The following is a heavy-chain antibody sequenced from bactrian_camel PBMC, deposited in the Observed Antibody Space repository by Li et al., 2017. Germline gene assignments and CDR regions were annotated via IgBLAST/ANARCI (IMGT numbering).Heavy chain of an antibody. CDR1: GDTGSTHC. CDR3: AAKGEPDCYSGSSWPYNY. D-gene: IGHD3*01. Sequence: VQLVESGGGSVQAGGSLRLSCAASGDTGSTHCMGWIRQAPGKEREGIATIDGYGGTSVADSVKGRFAISQDNAKNTLYLQMNSLKPEDTAMYYCAAKGEPDCYSGSSWPYNYWGQGTQVTVS. J-gene: IGHJ4*01. V-gene: IGHV3S44*01. CDR2: TIDGYGGT.